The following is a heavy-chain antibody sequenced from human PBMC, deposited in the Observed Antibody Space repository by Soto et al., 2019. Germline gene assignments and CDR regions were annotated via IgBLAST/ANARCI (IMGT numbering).Heavy chain of an antibody. CDR2: MYNTGST. Sequence: QVQLQESGPGLVKPSETLSLTCTVSGGSISGYYWSWIRQPPGKGLEWIGYMYNTGSTVYNPSFKSRVTISXXXXXXXXXLXXNXVXXXXXXXYXCARDLXGYXXXDCYPLDVWGQGTTVTVSS. CDR1: GGSISGYY. V-gene: IGHV4-4*08. CDR3: ARDLXGYXXXDCYPLDV. J-gene: IGHJ6*02. D-gene: IGHD2-21*02.